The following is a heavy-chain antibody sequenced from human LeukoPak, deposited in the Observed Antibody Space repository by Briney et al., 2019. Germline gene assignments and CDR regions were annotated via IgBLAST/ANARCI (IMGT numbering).Heavy chain of an antibody. Sequence: PGGSPRLFCAASGFSFDDYTMHWVRQPPGKGLEWVSLINWDGGSAYYRDSVRGRFTISRDTSKNSLYLQMHSLRTDDTALYYCAKDLGKVIAAAGTSGFDTWGRGTLVTVSS. CDR2: INWDGGSA. CDR3: AKDLGKVIAAAGTSGFDT. J-gene: IGHJ4*01. D-gene: IGHD6-13*01. V-gene: IGHV3-43*01. CDR1: GFSFDDYT.